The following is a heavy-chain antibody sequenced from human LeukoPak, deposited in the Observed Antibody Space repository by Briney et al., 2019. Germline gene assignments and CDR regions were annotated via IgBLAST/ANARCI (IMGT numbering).Heavy chain of an antibody. J-gene: IGHJ6*03. CDR3: AKVSLSRAINYYYYYMDV. CDR2: IRYDGSNK. V-gene: IGHV3-30*02. Sequence: PGGSLRLSCAASGFTFSSYGMHWVRQAPGKGLEWVAFIRYDGSNKYYADSVKGRFTISRDNPKNTLYLQMNSLRAEDTAVYYCAKVSLSRAINYYYYYMDVWGKGTTVTVSS. CDR1: GFTFSSYG.